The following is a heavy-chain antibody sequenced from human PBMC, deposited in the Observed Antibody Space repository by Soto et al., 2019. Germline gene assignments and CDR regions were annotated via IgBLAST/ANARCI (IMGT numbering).Heavy chain of an antibody. D-gene: IGHD2-21*01. V-gene: IGHV3-23*01. CDR1: GFTFSTYA. J-gene: IGHJ4*02. CDR2: ILHDETP. CDR3: AKDLFPTSGQRFFFES. Sequence: PGGSLRLSCAASGFTFSTYAMTWVRQAPGRGLEWVSTILHDETPFYTDSVKGRFTISRDNVRGTLYLQMNGLRVEDAALYFCAKDLFPTSGQRFFFESWGQGXLVTVSS.